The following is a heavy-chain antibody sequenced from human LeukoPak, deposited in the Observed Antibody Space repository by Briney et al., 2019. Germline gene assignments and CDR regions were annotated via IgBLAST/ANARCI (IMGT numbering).Heavy chain of an antibody. D-gene: IGHD1-26*01. CDR2: IYYSGST. CDR1: GGSISSSSYY. Sequence: SETLSLTCTVSGGSISSSSYYWGWIRQPPGKGLEWIGSIYYSGSTYYNPSLKSRVTISVDTSKNQFSLKLSSVTAADTAVYYCARAVGAPYFDYWGQGTLVTVSS. J-gene: IGHJ4*02. CDR3: ARAVGAPYFDY. V-gene: IGHV4-39*01.